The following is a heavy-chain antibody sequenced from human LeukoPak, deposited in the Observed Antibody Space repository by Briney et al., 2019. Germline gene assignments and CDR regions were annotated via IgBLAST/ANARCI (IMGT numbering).Heavy chain of an antibody. CDR1: GGSISSYY. D-gene: IGHD3-16*02. V-gene: IGHV4-59*12. CDR3: ARGPYDYVWGSYRYPLDY. CDR2: IYYSGST. Sequence: SETLSLTCTVSGGSISSYYWSWIRQPPGKGLEWIGYIYYSGSTNYNPSLKSRVTISVDTSKNQFSLKLSSVTAADTAVYYCARGPYDYVWGSYRYPLDYWGQGTLVTVSS. J-gene: IGHJ4*02.